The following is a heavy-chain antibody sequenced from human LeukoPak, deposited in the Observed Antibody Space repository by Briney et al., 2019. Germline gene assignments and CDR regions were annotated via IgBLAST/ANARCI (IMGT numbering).Heavy chain of an antibody. V-gene: IGHV3-23*01. J-gene: IGHJ4*02. CDR3: ANLAEESHDFWSGYYAIAGV. Sequence: GGSLRLSCAASGFTFSTYAVTWVRQAPGKGLEWVSTISGSGDSTYYADSVKGRFTVSRDNSKNTLYLQMNSLRAEDTAVYYCANLAEESHDFWSGYYAIAGVWGQGTLVTVSS. CDR2: ISGSGDST. CDR1: GFTFSTYA. D-gene: IGHD3-3*01.